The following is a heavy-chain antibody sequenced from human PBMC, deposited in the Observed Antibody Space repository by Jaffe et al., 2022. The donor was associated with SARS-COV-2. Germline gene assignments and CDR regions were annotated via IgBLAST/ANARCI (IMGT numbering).Heavy chain of an antibody. CDR3: AKDRLVAAPIQSPYFDL. CDR1: GFTFSSYG. D-gene: IGHD2-15*01. Sequence: QVQLVESGGGVVQPGRSLRLSCAASGFTFSSYGMHWVRQAPGKGLEWVAVISYDGSNKYYADSVKGRFTISRDNSKNTLYLQMNSLRAEDTAVYYCAKDRLVAAPIQSPYFDLWGRGTLVTVSS. J-gene: IGHJ2*01. CDR2: ISYDGSNK. V-gene: IGHV3-30*18.